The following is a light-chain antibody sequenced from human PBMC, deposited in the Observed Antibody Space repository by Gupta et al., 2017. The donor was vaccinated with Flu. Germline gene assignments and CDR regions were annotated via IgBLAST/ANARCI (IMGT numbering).Light chain of an antibody. Sequence: QSVLTQPPSVSGAPGQRVTISCTGSSPNIGAGYAVYWYQQLPGTAPKLLIYGNSNLPSGVPDRFSGSKSGTSASLAITGLQAEDEADYYCQSYDSSLSGSYVFGTGTRATVL. CDR1: SPNIGAGYA. V-gene: IGLV1-40*01. CDR2: GNS. CDR3: QSYDSSLSGSYV. J-gene: IGLJ1*01.